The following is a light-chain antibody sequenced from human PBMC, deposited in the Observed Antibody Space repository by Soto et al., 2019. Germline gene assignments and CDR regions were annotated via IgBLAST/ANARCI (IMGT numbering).Light chain of an antibody. CDR3: QQYNSYSWT. CDR1: QSISSW. V-gene: IGKV1-5*03. Sequence: DIQMTPSPSTLSGSVVDRVPITCRASQSISSWLAWYQQKPGKAPKLLIYKASSLESGVPSRFSGSGSGTEFTLTISSLQPDDFATYYCQQYNSYSWTFGQGTKVDIK. CDR2: KAS. J-gene: IGKJ1*01.